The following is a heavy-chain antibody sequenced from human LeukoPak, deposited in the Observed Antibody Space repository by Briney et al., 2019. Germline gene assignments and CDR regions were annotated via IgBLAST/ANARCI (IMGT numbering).Heavy chain of an antibody. CDR3: ARGMIVVPGAFDI. CDR1: GGSISSYY. CDR2: IYYSGST. V-gene: IGHV4-59*12. Sequence: SETLSLTCTVSGGSISSYYWSWIRQPPGKGLEWIGYIYYSGSTNYSPSLKSRVAISVDKSKNQFSLKLSSVTAADTAVYYCARGMIVVPGAFDIWGQGTMVTVSS. J-gene: IGHJ3*02. D-gene: IGHD3-22*01.